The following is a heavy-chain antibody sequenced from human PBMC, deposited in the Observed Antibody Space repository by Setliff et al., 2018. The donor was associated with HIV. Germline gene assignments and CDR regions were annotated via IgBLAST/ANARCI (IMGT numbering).Heavy chain of an antibody. J-gene: IGHJ6*02. D-gene: IGHD6-19*01. CDR2: ISPNFGHT. V-gene: IGHV1-18*01. Sequence: ASVKVSCKASGYSFTNSDVSWVRLAPGQGLEWMGWISPNFGHTNYAQNFVGRVTMTVDTSTSRAYMELRSLRSDDTAVYFCARLGSGWSDSYYYAMDIWGQGTTVTVSS. CDR3: ARLGSGWSDSYYYAMDI. CDR1: GYSFTNSD.